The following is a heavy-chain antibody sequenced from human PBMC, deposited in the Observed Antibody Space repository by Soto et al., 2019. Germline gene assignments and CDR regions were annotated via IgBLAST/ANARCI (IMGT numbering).Heavy chain of an antibody. CDR2: IYSGGST. V-gene: IGHV3-66*01. Sequence: GGSLRLSCAASGFTFSSYSMNWVRQAPGKGLEWVSVIYSGGSTYYADSVKGRFTISRDNPKNPLYLQMNSLRAEDTAVYYCARAGHDSSGYYYGGLDYWGPGTLVTVSS. D-gene: IGHD3-22*01. CDR1: GFTFSSYS. CDR3: ARAGHDSSGYYYGGLDY. J-gene: IGHJ4*02.